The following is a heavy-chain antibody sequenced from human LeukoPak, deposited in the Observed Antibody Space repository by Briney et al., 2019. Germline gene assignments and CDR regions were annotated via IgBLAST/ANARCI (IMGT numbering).Heavy chain of an antibody. CDR1: GYTFTIYG. CDR2: ISAYNGNT. V-gene: IGHV1-18*01. J-gene: IGHJ4*02. Sequence: ASVTVSCKASGYTFTIYGISWARQAPGQGLEWMGWISAYNGNTNYSQKLQGRVTMTTDTSTSTAYMELRSLISDDTAVYYCARERNYFDYWGQGTLVTVSS. CDR3: ARERNYFDY.